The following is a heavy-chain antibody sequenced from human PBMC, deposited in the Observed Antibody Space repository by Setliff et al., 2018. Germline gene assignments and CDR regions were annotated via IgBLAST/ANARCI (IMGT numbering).Heavy chain of an antibody. CDR2: INQGGGDQ. CDR1: GFTFSSLW. J-gene: IGHJ5*02. V-gene: IGHV3-7*01. Sequence: GGSLRLSCAASGFTFSSLWMAWVRQAPGKGLEWVANINQGGGDQFYVDSVRGRFIISRDNATNSLYLHMNSLRADDTAVYYCSRDVYECRTGQADPWGQGTLVTVSS. D-gene: IGHD3-3*01. CDR3: SRDVYECRTGQADP.